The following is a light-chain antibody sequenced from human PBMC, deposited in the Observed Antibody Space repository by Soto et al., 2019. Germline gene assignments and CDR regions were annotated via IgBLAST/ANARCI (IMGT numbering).Light chain of an antibody. Sequence: DIQMTQSPSSLSASVGDRVTITCRASQSISIFLNWYQQSPGKAPILLIYAASTLQSGVPSRFSGSGSGTYFTLTISSLQPEDFATYYCQQSYSPLWTFGQGTQVEI. CDR3: QQSYSPLWT. CDR2: AAS. J-gene: IGKJ1*01. V-gene: IGKV1-39*01. CDR1: QSISIF.